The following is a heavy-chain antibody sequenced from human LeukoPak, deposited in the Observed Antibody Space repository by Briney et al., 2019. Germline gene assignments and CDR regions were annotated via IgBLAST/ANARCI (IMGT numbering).Heavy chain of an antibody. D-gene: IGHD4-17*01. V-gene: IGHV3-74*01. J-gene: IGHJ4*02. CDR3: VRQAVSGDSGIAY. Sequence: GSLRLSCVASGFTFSNYWMHWVRQAPGKGLEWVSRINPDGSSSNYAASVKGRFTMSRDNAKNTVYLQMASLRVEDTAVFYCVRQAVSGDSGIAYWGRGTQVTISS. CDR1: GFTFSNYW. CDR2: INPDGSSS.